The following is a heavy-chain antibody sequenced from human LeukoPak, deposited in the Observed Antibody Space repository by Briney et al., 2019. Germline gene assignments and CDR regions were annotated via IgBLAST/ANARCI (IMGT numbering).Heavy chain of an antibody. CDR3: ARVGGGYPLGPAAFDI. D-gene: IGHD2-15*01. Sequence: SVKVSCKASGGTFSSYTISWVRQAPGQGLEWMGGIIPIFGTANYAQKFQGRVTITADESTRTAYMELSSLRSGDTAVYYCARVGGGYPLGPAAFDIWGQGTMVTVSS. V-gene: IGHV1-69*13. CDR2: IIPIFGTA. J-gene: IGHJ3*02. CDR1: GGTFSSYT.